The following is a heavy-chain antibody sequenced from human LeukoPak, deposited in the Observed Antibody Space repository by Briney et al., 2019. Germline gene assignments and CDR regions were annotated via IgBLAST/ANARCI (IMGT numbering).Heavy chain of an antibody. CDR1: GGTFSSYA. CDR2: IIPIFGTA. Sequence: ASVKVSCKASGGTFSSYAISWVRQAPGQGLEWMGGIIPIFGTANYAQKFQGRVTITTDESTSTAYMELSSLRSDDTAVYYCARGSQDYMDVWGKGTTVTVSS. V-gene: IGHV1-69*05. J-gene: IGHJ6*03. CDR3: ARGSQDYMDV.